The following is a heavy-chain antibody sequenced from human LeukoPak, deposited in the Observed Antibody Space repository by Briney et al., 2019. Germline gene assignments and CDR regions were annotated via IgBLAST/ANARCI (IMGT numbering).Heavy chain of an antibody. CDR3: ARGRALWLGLRNFDY. V-gene: IGHV1-8*01. J-gene: IGHJ4*02. CDR2: VNPNSGNT. D-gene: IGHD3-10*01. Sequence: GASVKVSCKASGYTFTSYDINRVRQATAQGLEWMGWVNPNSGNTGYAQKFQGRVTMTRNTSISTAYMELSSLRSEDTAVYYCARGRALWLGLRNFDYWGQATLVTVSS. CDR1: GYTFTSYD.